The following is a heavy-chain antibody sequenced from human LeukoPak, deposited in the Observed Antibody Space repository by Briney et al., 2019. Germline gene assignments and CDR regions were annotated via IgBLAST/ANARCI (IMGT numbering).Heavy chain of an antibody. Sequence: SETLSLTCSVSGASVSSGGYYWSWIRQPAGKEMEWIGRINPSGDTNYNPSLKSRVTMSIQTSKNQLFLNLISVTAADTALYYCARGFSTGWYFDPWGRGTRSLSPQ. V-gene: IGHV4-61*02. CDR3: ARGFSTGWYFDP. J-gene: IGHJ2*01. CDR1: GASVSSGGYY. D-gene: IGHD6-19*01. CDR2: INPSGDT.